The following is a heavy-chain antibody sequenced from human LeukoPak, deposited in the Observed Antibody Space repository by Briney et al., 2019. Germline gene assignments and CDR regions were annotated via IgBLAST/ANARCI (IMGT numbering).Heavy chain of an antibody. D-gene: IGHD3/OR15-3a*01. V-gene: IGHV3-23*01. CDR3: AKRGVVIRVILVGFHKEAYYFES. CDR2: IGDSGGGT. CDR1: GFTFSSNA. Sequence: GGSLRLSCAASGFTFSSNAMSWVRQAPGMRLEWVSTIGDSGGGTYYADSVKGRFTIARDNRKNTLYLQMNSLRAEDTAVYFCAKRGVVIRVILVGFHKEAYYFESWGQGALVTVSS. J-gene: IGHJ4*02.